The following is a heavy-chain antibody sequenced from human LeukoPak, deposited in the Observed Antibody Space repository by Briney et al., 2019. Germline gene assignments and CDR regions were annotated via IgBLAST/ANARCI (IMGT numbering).Heavy chain of an antibody. Sequence: GASVKVSCKASGSTFTGYYMHWVRQAPGQGLEWMGWINPHSGGTNYAQKFQGRVTMTRDPSISTAYMDLSSLISNDTAVYYCARLYGGNSLGQMDYWGQGTLVTVSS. CDR2: INPHSGGT. J-gene: IGHJ4*02. CDR3: ARLYGGNSLGQMDY. D-gene: IGHD4-23*01. CDR1: GSTFTGYY. V-gene: IGHV1-2*02.